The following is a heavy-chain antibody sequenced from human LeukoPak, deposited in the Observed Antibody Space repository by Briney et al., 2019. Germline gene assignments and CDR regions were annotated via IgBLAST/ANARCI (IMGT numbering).Heavy chain of an antibody. V-gene: IGHV4-34*01. CDR3: ARGLFGVVIIGYNWFDP. D-gene: IGHD3-3*01. CDR2: INHSGST. J-gene: IGHJ5*02. Sequence: SWIRQPPGKGLEWIGEINHSGSTNYNPSLKSRVTISVDTSKNQFSLKLSSVTAADTAVYYCARGLFGVVIIGYNWFDPWGQGTLVTVSS.